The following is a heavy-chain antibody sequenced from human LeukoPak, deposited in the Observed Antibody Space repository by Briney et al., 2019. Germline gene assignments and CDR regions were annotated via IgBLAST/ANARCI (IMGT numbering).Heavy chain of an antibody. V-gene: IGHV3-11*04. D-gene: IGHD2-2*01. J-gene: IGHJ3*02. CDR3: ASSRQGYCSSTSCWGAFDI. Sequence: GGSLRLSCAASGFTFSDYYMSWIRQAPGKGLEWVSYISSSGSTIYYADSVKGRFTISRDNAKNSLYLQMRSLRAEDTAVYYCASSRQGYCSSTSCWGAFDIWGQGTMVTASS. CDR1: GFTFSDYY. CDR2: ISSSGSTI.